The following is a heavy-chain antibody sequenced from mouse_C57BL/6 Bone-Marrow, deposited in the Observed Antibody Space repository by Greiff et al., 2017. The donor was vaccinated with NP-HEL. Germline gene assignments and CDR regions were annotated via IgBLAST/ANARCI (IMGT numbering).Heavy chain of an antibody. CDR3: ARHKAYYSNWYFDV. V-gene: IGHV5-15*01. CDR2: ISNLAYSI. J-gene: IGHJ1*03. CDR1: GFTFSDYG. Sequence: EVKVVESGGGLVQPGGSLKLSCAASGFTFSDYGMAWVRQAPRKGPEWVAFISNLAYSIYYADTVTGRFTISRENAKNTLYLEMSSLRSEDTAMYYCARHKAYYSNWYFDVWGTGTTVTVSS. D-gene: IGHD2-12*01.